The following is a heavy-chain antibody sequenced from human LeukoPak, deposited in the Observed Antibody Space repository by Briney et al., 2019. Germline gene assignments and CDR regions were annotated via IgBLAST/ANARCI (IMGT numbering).Heavy chain of an antibody. CDR2: IYYSGSP. Sequence: SETLSLTCNVSGGSISNYYWSWIRQPPGKGLEWIGYIYYSGSPNYNPSLKSRVTIPVDTSKNQFSLKLNSVTATDTAVYYCARASSSGWYVDYWGQGTLVTVSS. CDR1: GGSISNYY. J-gene: IGHJ4*02. CDR3: ARASSSGWYVDY. D-gene: IGHD6-19*01. V-gene: IGHV4-59*01.